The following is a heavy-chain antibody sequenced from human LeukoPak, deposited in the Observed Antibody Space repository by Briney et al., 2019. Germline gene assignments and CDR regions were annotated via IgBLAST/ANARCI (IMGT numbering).Heavy chain of an antibody. J-gene: IGHJ4*02. CDR1: GGSISSGGY. CDR2: TLHSGRT. Sequence: PSQTLSLTCTVSGGSISSGGYWSWIRQTPGRGLEWIGYTLHSGRTYYNPPLKSRVTISADRSKNQFSLKVSSMTAADTAVYYCARSIAYCGGDCYPYYFDYWGQGTLVTVSS. V-gene: IGHV4-30-2*01. D-gene: IGHD2-21*02. CDR3: ARSIAYCGGDCYPYYFDY.